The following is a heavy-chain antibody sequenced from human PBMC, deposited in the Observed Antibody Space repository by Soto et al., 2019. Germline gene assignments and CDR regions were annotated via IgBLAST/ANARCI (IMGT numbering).Heavy chain of an antibody. CDR2: ISYDGSNK. CDR1: GFTFSSYG. D-gene: IGHD3-3*01. J-gene: IGHJ4*02. V-gene: IGHV3-30*18. CDR3: ANTGYYDFWSGAPDY. Sequence: QVQLVESGGGVVQPGRSLRLSCAASGFTFSSYGMHWVRQAPGKGLEWVAVISYDGSNKYYADSVNGRFTISRDNSKNTLSLQMNSLRAEDTAVYYCANTGYYDFWSGAPDYWGQGTLVTVSS.